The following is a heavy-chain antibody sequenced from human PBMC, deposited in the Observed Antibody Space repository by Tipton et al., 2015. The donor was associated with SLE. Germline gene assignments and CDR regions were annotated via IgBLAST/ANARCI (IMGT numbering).Heavy chain of an antibody. V-gene: IGHV4-39*07. CDR1: GGSIGSNSYH. D-gene: IGHD5-12*01. J-gene: IGHJ5*02. Sequence: LRLSCTVSGGSIGSNSYHWGWIRQPPGKGLEWIGSIFYRGRTYRNPSLKSRVTIALDTSKNQFSLRLSSVTAADTAVYYCSGRRLDPWGQGTLVTVSS. CDR3: SGRRLDP. CDR2: IFYRGRT.